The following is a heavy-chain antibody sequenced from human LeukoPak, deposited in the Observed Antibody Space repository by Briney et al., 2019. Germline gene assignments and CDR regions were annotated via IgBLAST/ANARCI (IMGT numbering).Heavy chain of an antibody. V-gene: IGHV4-39*07. CDR2: IYYSGTT. CDR1: GGSISSSPYY. Sequence: SETLCLTCTVSGGSISSSPYYWGWIRQPPGKGLEWIGSIYYSGTTHYSPSLESRVTISVDTSKNQFSLKLASVTAADTAIYYCAKGAGGFSYYNWFDPWGQGTLVTVSS. CDR3: AKGAGGFSYYNWFDP. D-gene: IGHD5-18*01. J-gene: IGHJ5*02.